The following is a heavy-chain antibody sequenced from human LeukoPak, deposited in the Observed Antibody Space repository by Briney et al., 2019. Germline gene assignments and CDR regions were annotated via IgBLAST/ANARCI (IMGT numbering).Heavy chain of an antibody. Sequence: IXXXXGXXLEWIGEINHSGSTNYNPSLKSRVTISVDTSKNQFSLKLSSVTAADTAVYYCAREGYYDSRGLDYWGQGTLVTVSS. CDR3: AREGYYDSRGLDY. V-gene: IGHV4-34*01. CDR2: INHSGST. D-gene: IGHD3-22*01. J-gene: IGHJ4*02.